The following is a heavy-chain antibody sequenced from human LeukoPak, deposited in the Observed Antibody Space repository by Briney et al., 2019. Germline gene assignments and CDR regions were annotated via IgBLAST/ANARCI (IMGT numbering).Heavy chain of an antibody. CDR3: TKDTNYYDIRAHAY. CDR1: GFTFSSYA. D-gene: IGHD3-22*01. Sequence: GGSLRLSCAASGFTFSSYAMSWVRQAPGKGLEWVSAISGSGGSTYYADSVKGRFTISRDNSKNTLYLQMHSLRAEDTAVYYCTKDTNYYDIRAHAYWGQGTLVTVSS. J-gene: IGHJ4*02. V-gene: IGHV3-23*01. CDR2: ISGSGGST.